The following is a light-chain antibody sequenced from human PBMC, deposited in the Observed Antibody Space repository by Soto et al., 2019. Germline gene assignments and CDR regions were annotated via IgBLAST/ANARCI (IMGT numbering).Light chain of an antibody. Sequence: DIQMTQSPASLSASVGDSVTITCRASQDIKNYLAWFQQKPGKVPESLIYAASILQSWVPSRFSGSGSGTDFTLTISSLQAEDIATYYCQQYNSYPLTFGGGTKVEI. J-gene: IGKJ4*01. CDR1: QDIKNY. CDR2: AAS. V-gene: IGKV1-16*01. CDR3: QQYNSYPLT.